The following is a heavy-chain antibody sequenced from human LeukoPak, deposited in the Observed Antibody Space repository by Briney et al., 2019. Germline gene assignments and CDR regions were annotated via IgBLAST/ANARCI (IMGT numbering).Heavy chain of an antibody. Sequence: SETLSLTCTVSGGSISSSSYYWGWIRQPPGKGLEWIGSIYYSGSTYYNPSLKSRVTISVDTSKTQFSLKLSSVTAADTAVYYCARVKYYYDSSGYYPSSPSDYWGQGTLVTVSS. CDR1: GGSISSSSYY. D-gene: IGHD3-22*01. CDR2: IYYSGST. J-gene: IGHJ4*02. V-gene: IGHV4-39*01. CDR3: ARVKYYYDSSGYYPSSPSDY.